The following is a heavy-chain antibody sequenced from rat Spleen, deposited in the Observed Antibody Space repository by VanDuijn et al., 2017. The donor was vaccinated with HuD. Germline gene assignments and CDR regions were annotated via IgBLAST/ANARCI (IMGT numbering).Heavy chain of an antibody. Sequence: EVQLVESGGGLVQPGRSLKLSCVASGFTFNNYWMSWIRQATGKGLEWIASISNTGGSTYYPDSVKGRFTIYRDNAKRTLYLQMHSLRSEDTDTSYCATTPECYFEYWGQGVMVTVSS. CDR2: ISNTGGST. CDR1: GFTFNNYW. J-gene: IGHJ2*01. CDR3: ATTPECYFEY. D-gene: IGHD3-4*01. V-gene: IGHV5-31*01.